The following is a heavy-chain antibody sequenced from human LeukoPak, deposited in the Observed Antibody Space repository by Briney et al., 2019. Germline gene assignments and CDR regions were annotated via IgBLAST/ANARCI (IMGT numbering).Heavy chain of an antibody. CDR2: IYYSGST. J-gene: IGHJ3*02. D-gene: IGHD1-26*01. Sequence: SSETLSLTCTVSGGSISSSSYYWGWIRQPPGKGLEWIGSIYYSGSTYYNPSLKSRVTISVDTSKNQFSLKLSSVTAADTAVYYCASWEWELSPSYRGAFDIWGQGTMVTVSS. V-gene: IGHV4-39*01. CDR1: GGSISSSSYY. CDR3: ASWEWELSPSYRGAFDI.